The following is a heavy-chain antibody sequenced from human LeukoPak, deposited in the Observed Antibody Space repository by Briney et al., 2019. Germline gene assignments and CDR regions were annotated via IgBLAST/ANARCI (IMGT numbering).Heavy chain of an antibody. D-gene: IGHD3-10*01. CDR3: ARGRYGSDDY. CDR2: IYYSGST. J-gene: IGHJ4*02. CDR1: GGSISSYY. Sequence: PSETLSLTCTVSGGSISSYYWSWIRQPPGKGLEWIGYIYYSGSTNYNPSLKSRVTISVDTSKNQFSLKLSSVTAADTAVYYCARGRYGSDDYWGQGTLVTVSS. V-gene: IGHV4-59*12.